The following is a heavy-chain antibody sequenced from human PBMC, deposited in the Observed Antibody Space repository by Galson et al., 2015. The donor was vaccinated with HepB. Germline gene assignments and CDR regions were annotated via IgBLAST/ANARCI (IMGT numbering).Heavy chain of an antibody. Sequence: SVKVSCKASGYTFTSYDINWVRQATGQGLEWMGWMNPNSGNTGYAQKFQGRVTMTRNTSISTAYMELSSLRSEDTAVYYCAIPLYCSGGSCYRDAFDIWGQGTMVAVSS. CDR3: AIPLYCSGGSCYRDAFDI. J-gene: IGHJ3*02. D-gene: IGHD2-15*01. CDR2: MNPNSGNT. CDR1: GYTFTSYD. V-gene: IGHV1-8*01.